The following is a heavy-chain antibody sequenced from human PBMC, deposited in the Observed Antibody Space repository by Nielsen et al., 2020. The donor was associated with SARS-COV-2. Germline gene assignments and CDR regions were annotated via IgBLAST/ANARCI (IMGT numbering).Heavy chain of an antibody. V-gene: IGHV3-53*01. D-gene: IGHD2-21*02. CDR3: ARENVVVVTAILEYYYYYGVDV. J-gene: IGHJ6*02. CDR1: GFSVSSHD. CDR2: IYSDGST. Sequence: GGSLRLSCAASGFSVSSHDMNWVRQAPGKGLQWVSLIYSDGSTKYADSVKGRFTISRDNSKNTLDLQMNSLRAEDTAVYYCARENVVVVTAILEYYYYYGVDVWGQGTTVTVSS.